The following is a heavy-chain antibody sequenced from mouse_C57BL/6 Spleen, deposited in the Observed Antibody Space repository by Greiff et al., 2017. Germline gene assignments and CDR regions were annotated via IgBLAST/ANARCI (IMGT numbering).Heavy chain of an antibody. CDR3: ARDPPYDYDWYFDV. CDR1: GFTFSDYY. V-gene: IGHV5-16*01. Sequence: EVKVVESEGGLVQPGSSMKLSCTASGFTFSDYYMAWVRQVPEKGLEWVANINYDGSSTYYLDSLKSRFIISRDNAKNILYLQMSSLKSEDTATYYCARDPPYDYDWYFDVWGTGTTVTVSS. J-gene: IGHJ1*03. CDR2: INYDGSST. D-gene: IGHD2-4*01.